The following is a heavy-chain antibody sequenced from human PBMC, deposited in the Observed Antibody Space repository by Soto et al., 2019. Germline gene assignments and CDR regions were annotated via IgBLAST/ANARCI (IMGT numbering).Heavy chain of an antibody. V-gene: IGHV1-69*01. J-gene: IGHJ6*02. CDR3: ARDQKRREYYGSAHYYGMDV. CDR1: GGTFSSYA. CDR2: IIPIFGTA. D-gene: IGHD3-10*01. Sequence: QVQLVQSGAEVKKPGSSVKVSCKASGGTFSSYAISWVRQAPGQGLEWMGGIIPIFGTANYAQKFQGRVTITADESTSTAYMELSSLRSEDTAVYYCARDQKRREYYGSAHYYGMDVWGQGTTVTVSS.